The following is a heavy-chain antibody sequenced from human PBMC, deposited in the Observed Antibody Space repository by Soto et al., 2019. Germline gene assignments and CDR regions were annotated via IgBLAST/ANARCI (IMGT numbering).Heavy chain of an antibody. D-gene: IGHD3-22*01. CDR2: IYYSGST. J-gene: IGHJ5*02. V-gene: IGHV4-31*03. CDR3: ARAESGVDSSGYPVDP. CDR1: GGSISSGGYY. Sequence: QVQLQESGPGLVKPSQTLSLTCTVSGGSISSGGYYWSWIRQHPGKGLEWIGYIYYSGSTYYNPSLKRRVTISVDTSKNQFSLKLSSVTAADTAVYYCARAESGVDSSGYPVDPWGQGTLVTVSS.